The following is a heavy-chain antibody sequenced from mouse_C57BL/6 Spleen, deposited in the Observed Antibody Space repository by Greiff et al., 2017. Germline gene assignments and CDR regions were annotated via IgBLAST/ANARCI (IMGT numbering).Heavy chain of an antibody. CDR3: AREERRYDGYYVYYAMDY. D-gene: IGHD2-3*01. CDR2: INPSSGYT. CDR1: GYTFTSYW. Sequence: QVQLKESGAELAKPGASVKLSCKASGYTFTSYWMHWVKQRPGQGLEWIGYINPSSGYTKYNQKFKDKATLTADKSSSTAYMQLSSLTYEDSAVXYCAREERRYDGYYVYYAMDYWGQGTSVTVSS. J-gene: IGHJ4*01. V-gene: IGHV1-7*01.